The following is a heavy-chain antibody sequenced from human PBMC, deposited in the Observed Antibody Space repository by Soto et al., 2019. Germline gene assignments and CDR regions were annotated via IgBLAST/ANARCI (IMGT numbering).Heavy chain of an antibody. Sequence: EVQLLESGGGLIQPGGSLRLSCAGSGFTFSDYGMNWVRQAPGKGLEWVSGLIWGGSAYYAESVRGRFTISRDNSKSILYVKMNSLRVEDTAVYYCAKERTSSTYDGMDVWGQGTPVTVSS. CDR2: LIWGGSA. CDR1: GFTFSDYG. D-gene: IGHD6-6*01. J-gene: IGHJ6*02. V-gene: IGHV3-23*01. CDR3: AKERTSSTYDGMDV.